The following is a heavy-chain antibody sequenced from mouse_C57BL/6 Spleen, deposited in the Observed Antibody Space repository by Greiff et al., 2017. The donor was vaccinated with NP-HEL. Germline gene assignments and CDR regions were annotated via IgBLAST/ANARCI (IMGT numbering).Heavy chain of an antibody. CDR3: ARRAYYSNYEWYFDV. Sequence: QVQLKQSGAELVKPGASVKISCKASGYAFSSYWMNWVKQRPGKGLEWIGQIYPGDGDTNYNGKFKGKATLTADKSSSTAYMQLSSLTSEDSAVYFCARRAYYSNYEWYFDVWGTGTTVTVSS. D-gene: IGHD2-5*01. V-gene: IGHV1-80*01. CDR2: IYPGDGDT. CDR1: GYAFSSYW. J-gene: IGHJ1*03.